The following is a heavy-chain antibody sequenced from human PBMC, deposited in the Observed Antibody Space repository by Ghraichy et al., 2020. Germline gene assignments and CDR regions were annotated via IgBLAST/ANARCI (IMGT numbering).Heavy chain of an antibody. J-gene: IGHJ4*02. Sequence: GGSLRLSCAASGFTFSSYGMHWVRQAPGKGLEWVAVISYDGSNKYYADSVKGPFTISRDNSKNTLYLQMNSLRAEDTAVYYCAKQGTFLEQWLLYSEWGQGTLVTVSS. CDR3: AKQGTFLEQWLLYSE. CDR1: GFTFSSYG. D-gene: IGHD3-3*01. V-gene: IGHV3-30*18. CDR2: ISYDGSNK.